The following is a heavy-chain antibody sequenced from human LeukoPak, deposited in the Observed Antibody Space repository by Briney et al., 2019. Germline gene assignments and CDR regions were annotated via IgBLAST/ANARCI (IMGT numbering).Heavy chain of an antibody. J-gene: IGHJ3*02. Sequence: GGSLRLSCAASGFTFSSNAMSWVHQAPGKGLEWVSAISGSGGSTYYAGSVKGRFTISRDNSKNTLYLQMNSLRAEDTAVYYCAKDVPHYYGSGSFDAFDIWGQGTMVTVSS. CDR2: ISGSGGST. D-gene: IGHD3-10*01. V-gene: IGHV3-23*01. CDR3: AKDVPHYYGSGSFDAFDI. CDR1: GFTFSSNA.